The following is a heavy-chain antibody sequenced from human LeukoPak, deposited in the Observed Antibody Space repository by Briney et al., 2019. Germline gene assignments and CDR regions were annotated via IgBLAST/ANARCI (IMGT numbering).Heavy chain of an antibody. J-gene: IGHJ6*03. CDR3: ARDPRQSLTSTGYSSSWYWTYYYYYYMDV. D-gene: IGHD6-13*01. V-gene: IGHV1-2*02. CDR1: GYTFTGYY. Sequence: ASVKVSCKASGYTFTGYYMHWVRQAPGQGLEWMGWINPNSGGTNYAQKLQGRVTMTTDTSTSTAYMELRSLRSDDTAVYYCARDPRQSLTSTGYSSSWYWTYYYYYYMDVWGKGTTATVSS. CDR2: INPNSGGT.